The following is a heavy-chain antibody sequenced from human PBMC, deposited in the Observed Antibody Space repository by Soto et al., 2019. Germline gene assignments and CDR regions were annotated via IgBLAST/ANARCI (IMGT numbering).Heavy chain of an antibody. CDR2: MNPNSGNT. CDR1: GYTFTSYD. V-gene: IGHV1-8*01. Sequence: GASVKVSCKASGYTFTSYDINWVRQATGQGLEWMGWMNPNSGNTGYAQKFQGRVTMTRNTSISTAYMELSSLRSEDTAMYYCARVGIAARPRDYWGQGTLVTVSS. CDR3: ARVGIAARPRDY. D-gene: IGHD6-6*01. J-gene: IGHJ4*02.